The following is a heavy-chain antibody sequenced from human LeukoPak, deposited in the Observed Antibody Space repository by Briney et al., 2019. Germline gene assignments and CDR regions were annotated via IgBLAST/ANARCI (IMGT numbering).Heavy chain of an antibody. CDR1: GFTFSDYY. CDR2: ISSSGSTI. CDR3: ARGRCSSTSCLYFDY. J-gene: IGHJ4*02. Sequence: GGSLRLSCAASGFTFSDYYMSWIRQAPGKGLEWVSYISSSGSTIYYADSVKGRFTISRDNAKNSLYLQMNSLRAEDTAVYYCARGRCSSTSCLYFDYWGQEALLTVSS. D-gene: IGHD2-2*01. V-gene: IGHV3-11*01.